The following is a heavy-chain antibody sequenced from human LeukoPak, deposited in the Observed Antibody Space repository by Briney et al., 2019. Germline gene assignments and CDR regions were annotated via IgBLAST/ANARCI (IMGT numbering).Heavy chain of an antibody. Sequence: GESLKISCKGSGYTFTNHWIAWVRQMPGIGPEWMGIIFPGDSEIRYSPSFQGQVSISADKSINTAYLQWSSLKASDSGMYYCARLFYYASETYYKPNYYYYMDVWGKGTAVTISS. CDR1: GYTFTNHW. D-gene: IGHD3-10*01. CDR2: IFPGDSEI. CDR3: ARLFYYASETYYKPNYYYYMDV. J-gene: IGHJ6*03. V-gene: IGHV5-51*01.